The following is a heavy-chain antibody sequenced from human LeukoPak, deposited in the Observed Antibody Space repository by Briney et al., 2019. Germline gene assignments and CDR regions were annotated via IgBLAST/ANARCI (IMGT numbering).Heavy chain of an antibody. J-gene: IGHJ4*02. V-gene: IGHV3-66*02. D-gene: IGHD3-22*01. CDR1: GFTVSSNY. CDR3: ARGSDDSSGYYYPDY. CDR2: IYSGGST. Sequence: GGSLRLSCAASGFTVSSNYMSWVRQAPGKGLEWVSVIYSGGSTYYAESVKGRFTISTDNSKNTLYLQMNSLRAEDTAVYYCARGSDDSSGYYYPDYWGQGTLVTVSS.